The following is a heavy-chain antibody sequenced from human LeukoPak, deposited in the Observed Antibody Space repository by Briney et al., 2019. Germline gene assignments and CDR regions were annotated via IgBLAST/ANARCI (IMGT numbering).Heavy chain of an antibody. CDR1: GYXFTNYW. CDR2: IDPSDSHT. Sequence: GESLKISCNGSGYXFTNYWISWVRQMPGKGLEWMGKIDPSDSHTSYSPSFQGHVTISADKSISAAFLQWSSLKASDTAMYYCARHSHYDFWSGYLDYWGQGTLVTVSS. D-gene: IGHD3-3*01. CDR3: ARHSHYDFWSGYLDY. V-gene: IGHV5-10-1*01. J-gene: IGHJ4*02.